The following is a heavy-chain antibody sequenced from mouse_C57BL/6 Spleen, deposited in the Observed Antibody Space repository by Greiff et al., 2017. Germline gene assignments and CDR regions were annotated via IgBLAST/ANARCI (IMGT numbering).Heavy chain of an antibody. J-gene: IGHJ4*01. CDR1: GYTFTSYW. CDR3: ARGGTVVATRGNAMDY. D-gene: IGHD1-1*01. Sequence: QVQLQQPGAELVMPGASVKLSCKASGYTFTSYWMHWVKQRPGQGLEWIGEIDPSDSYTNYNQKFKGKSTLTVDKSSSTAYMQLSSLTSEDSAVYYSARGGTVVATRGNAMDYWGQGTSVTVSS. CDR2: IDPSDSYT. V-gene: IGHV1-69*01.